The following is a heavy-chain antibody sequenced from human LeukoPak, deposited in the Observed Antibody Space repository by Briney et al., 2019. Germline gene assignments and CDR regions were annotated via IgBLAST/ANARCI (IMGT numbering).Heavy chain of an antibody. V-gene: IGHV5-51*01. CDR3: ARPKGLYYYGSGSFSFDY. CDR1: GYSFTNYW. Sequence: GESVKISCKGSGYSFTNYWIGWVRQMPGKGLEWMGIIYPGDSDSRYSPSFQGQVTISADKSISTAYLQWSSLKASDTAIYYCARPKGLYYYGSGSFSFDYWGQGTLVTVSS. CDR2: IYPGDSDS. D-gene: IGHD3-10*01. J-gene: IGHJ4*02.